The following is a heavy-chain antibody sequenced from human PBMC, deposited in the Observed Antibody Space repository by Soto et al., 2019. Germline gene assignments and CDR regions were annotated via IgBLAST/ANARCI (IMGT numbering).Heavy chain of an antibody. CDR1: GYTFTSYG. D-gene: IGHD3-10*01. CDR3: ASENGSGSRFDY. CDR2: ISAYNGNT. Sequence: QVQLVQSGAEVKKPGASVKVSCKASGYTFTSYGISWVRQAPGQGFELMGGISAYNGNTNNAQKPQGRVTMTTNTATSTAYMELMRLRSDVTAVQYCASENGSGSRFDYWGQGTLVTVSS. J-gene: IGHJ4*02. V-gene: IGHV1-18*01.